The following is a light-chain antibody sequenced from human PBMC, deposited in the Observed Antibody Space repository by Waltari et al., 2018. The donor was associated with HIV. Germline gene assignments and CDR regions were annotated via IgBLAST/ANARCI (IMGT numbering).Light chain of an antibody. CDR3: CSYGGRRI. CDR2: DVS. CDR1: SSDIGVYNY. Sequence: QSALTQPRSVSGSPGQSVTISCTGTSSDIGVYNYVSWYQQHAGKAPKLVIYDVSKRPSGVPDRFSGSKSGNTASLTISGLQPEDETVYHGCSYGGRRIFAGGTKLTVL. J-gene: IGLJ2*01. V-gene: IGLV2-11*01.